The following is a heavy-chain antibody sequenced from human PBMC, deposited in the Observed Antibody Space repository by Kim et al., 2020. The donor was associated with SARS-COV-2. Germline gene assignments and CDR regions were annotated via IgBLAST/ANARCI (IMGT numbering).Heavy chain of an antibody. D-gene: IGHD6-13*01. J-gene: IGHJ6*02. CDR3: ARAGIAAAGNYYYGMDV. Sequence: FQGRVTITADKSTSTAYMELSSLRSEDTAVYYCARAGIAAAGNYYYGMDVWGQGTTVTVSS. V-gene: IGHV1-69*04.